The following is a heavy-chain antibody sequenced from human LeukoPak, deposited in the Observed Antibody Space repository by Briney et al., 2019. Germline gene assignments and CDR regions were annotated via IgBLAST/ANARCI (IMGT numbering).Heavy chain of an antibody. J-gene: IGHJ4*02. CDR3: ARDWDYDFWCGRPDY. Sequence: TGGSLRLSCAASGFTFSSYAMHWVRQAPGKGLEWVAVISYDGSNKYYADSVKGRFTISRDNSKNTLYLQMNSLRAEDTAVYYCARDWDYDFWCGRPDYWGQGTLVTVSS. D-gene: IGHD3-3*01. CDR1: GFTFSSYA. V-gene: IGHV3-30-3*01. CDR2: ISYDGSNK.